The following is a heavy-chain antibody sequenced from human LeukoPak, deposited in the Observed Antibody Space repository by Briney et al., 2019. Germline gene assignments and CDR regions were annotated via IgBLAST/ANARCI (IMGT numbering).Heavy chain of an antibody. J-gene: IGHJ3*01. V-gene: IGHV3-30-3*01. D-gene: IGHD3-16*02. CDR2: ISYDEGNQ. CDR1: GFTFSNYA. Sequence: GGSLRLSCAASGFTFSNYAMHWVRQAPGKGLEWVAMISYDEGNQYYVDSVKGRFTISRDNSKKSLYLQMNGLRPDDTALYYCAREGAIVGNAFDLWGLGTMVIVSS. CDR3: AREGAIVGNAFDL.